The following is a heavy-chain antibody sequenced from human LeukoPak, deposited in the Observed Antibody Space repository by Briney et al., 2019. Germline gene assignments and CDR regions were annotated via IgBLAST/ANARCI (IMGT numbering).Heavy chain of an antibody. CDR2: IRSKANSYAT. Sequence: GGSLRLSCAASGFTFSGSAMHWVRQASGKGLEWVGRIRSKANSYATAYAASVKGRFTISRDDSKNTAYLQMNSLKTEDTAVYYCTRPIIAYCGGDCYYYFDYCGQGTLVTVSS. V-gene: IGHV3-73*01. CDR3: TRPIIAYCGGDCYYYFDY. CDR1: GFTFSGSA. J-gene: IGHJ4*02. D-gene: IGHD2-21*02.